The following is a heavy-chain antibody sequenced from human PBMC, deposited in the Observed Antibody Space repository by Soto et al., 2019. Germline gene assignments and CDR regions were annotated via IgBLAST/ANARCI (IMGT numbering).Heavy chain of an antibody. CDR1: GFTFSTYW. Sequence: PGGSLRLSCAASGFTFSTYWMHWVRQAPGKGLVWVSRINSDGSSTTYADSVKGRFTISRDNAKNTLYLQVNSLRADDTAVYYCARRTEDGYNAPSYAFGVWGQGTMVTVSS. CDR2: INSDGSST. D-gene: IGHD5-12*01. V-gene: IGHV3-74*01. CDR3: ARRTEDGYNAPSYAFGV. J-gene: IGHJ3*01.